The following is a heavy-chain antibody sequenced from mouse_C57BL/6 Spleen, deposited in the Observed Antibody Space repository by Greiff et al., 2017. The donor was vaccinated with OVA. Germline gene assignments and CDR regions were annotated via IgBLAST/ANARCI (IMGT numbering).Heavy chain of an antibody. V-gene: IGHV1-76*01. Sequence: VQLQQSGAELVRPGASVKLSCKASGYTFTDYYINWVKQRPGQGLEWIARIYPGSGNTYYNEKFKGKATLTAEKSSSTAYMQLSSLTSEDSAVYFCARGDGYFDYWGQGTTLTVSS. D-gene: IGHD2-3*01. CDR1: GYTFTDYY. J-gene: IGHJ2*01. CDR2: IYPGSGNT. CDR3: ARGDGYFDY.